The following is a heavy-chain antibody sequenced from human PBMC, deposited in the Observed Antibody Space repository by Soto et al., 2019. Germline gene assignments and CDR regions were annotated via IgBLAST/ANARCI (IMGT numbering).Heavy chain of an antibody. D-gene: IGHD6-13*01. J-gene: IGHJ5*02. V-gene: IGHV3-33*01. Sequence: SGGSLRLSCAASGFTFTSYGMHWVRQAPGKGLEWVAVIWYDGSNKKYADSVKGRFTISRDNSKNTLYLQMNSLRVEDTAVYYCARDRSSWLTDWFDPWGQGTLVTVSS. CDR1: GFTFTSYG. CDR2: IWYDGSNK. CDR3: ARDRSSWLTDWFDP.